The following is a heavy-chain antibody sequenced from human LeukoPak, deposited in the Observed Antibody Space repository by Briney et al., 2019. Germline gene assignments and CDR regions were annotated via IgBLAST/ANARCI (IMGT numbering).Heavy chain of an antibody. CDR3: ARGTAPTGNPNWFDP. CDR2: IWSNGNNK. J-gene: IGHJ5*02. D-gene: IGHD6-13*01. Sequence: GGSLRLSCVASGFTFSNSAMHWVRQAPGKGPEWVAVIWSNGNNKKYADSVQGRFTISRDNSMNTLYLQMDSLRVEDTAVFYCARGTAPTGNPNWFDPWGQGTLVTVSS. CDR1: GFTFSNSA. V-gene: IGHV3-33*01.